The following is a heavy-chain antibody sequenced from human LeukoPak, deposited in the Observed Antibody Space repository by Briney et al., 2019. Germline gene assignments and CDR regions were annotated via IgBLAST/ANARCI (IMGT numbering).Heavy chain of an antibody. J-gene: IGHJ6*02. CDR2: IYYTGST. D-gene: IGHD3-10*01. CDR3: ARDSYGSGSSHYYYYGMDV. Sequence: GSLRLSCAASGFTFSSYAMSWVRQAPGKGLEWIGYIYYTGSTNYNPSLKSRVTISVDTSKNQFSLKLSSVTAADTAVYYCARDSYGSGSSHYYYYGMDVWGQGTTVTVSS. V-gene: IGHV4-59*01. CDR1: GFTFSSYA.